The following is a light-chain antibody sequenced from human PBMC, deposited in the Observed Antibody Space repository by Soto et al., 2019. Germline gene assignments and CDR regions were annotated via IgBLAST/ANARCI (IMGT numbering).Light chain of an antibody. CDR3: CSYTSSSTPWV. J-gene: IGLJ1*01. CDR1: SSDVGGYNY. CDR2: DVS. V-gene: IGLV2-14*03. Sequence: QSALTQPASVSGSPAQSITISCTGTSSDVGGYNYVSWYQQHPGKAPKLMIYDVSDRPSGVSNRFSASKSGNTASLTISGLQAEDEADYYCCSYTSSSTPWVFGTGTKVTVL.